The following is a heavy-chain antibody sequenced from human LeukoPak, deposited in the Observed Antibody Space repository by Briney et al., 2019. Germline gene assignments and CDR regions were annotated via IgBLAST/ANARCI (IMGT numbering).Heavy chain of an antibody. V-gene: IGHV5-51*01. D-gene: IGHD3-22*01. Sequence: GGSLRLSCAASGFTFSGSAMHWVRQMPGKGLEWTGIIYPGDSDTRYSPSFQGQVTISADKSISTAYLQWSSLKASDTAMYYCARAGYYYDSSGYYYFDYWGQGDLVTVSS. CDR3: ARAGYYYDSSGYYYFDY. CDR2: IYPGDSDT. J-gene: IGHJ4*02. CDR1: GFTFSGSA.